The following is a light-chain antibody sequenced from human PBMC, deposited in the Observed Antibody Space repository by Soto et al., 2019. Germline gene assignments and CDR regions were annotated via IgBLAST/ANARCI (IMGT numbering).Light chain of an antibody. CDR2: DVT. V-gene: IGLV2-14*03. J-gene: IGLJ1*01. CDR3: NSYTTSSTLYV. Sequence: QSVLTQPASVSGSPGQSITISCTGTSSDVGAYNYVSWYQQYPGKAPKYIIYDVTNRPSGVSYRFSGSKSGNTASLTISGLQAEDEADYYCNSYTTSSTLYVFGTGTKVTVL. CDR1: SSDVGAYNY.